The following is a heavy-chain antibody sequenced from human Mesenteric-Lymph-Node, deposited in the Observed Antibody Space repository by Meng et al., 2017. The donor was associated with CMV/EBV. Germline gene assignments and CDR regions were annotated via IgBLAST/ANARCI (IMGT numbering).Heavy chain of an antibody. Sequence: GESLKISCAASGFTFDDYGMSWVRQAPGKGLEWVSGINWNGGSTGYADSVKGRFTVSRDNAKNSLYLQMNSLRAEDTAVYFCTRGSSCHSWGQGTLVTVSS. V-gene: IGHV3-20*04. D-gene: IGHD6-13*01. CDR1: GFTFDDYG. CDR3: TRGSSCHS. CDR2: INWNGGST. J-gene: IGHJ5*02.